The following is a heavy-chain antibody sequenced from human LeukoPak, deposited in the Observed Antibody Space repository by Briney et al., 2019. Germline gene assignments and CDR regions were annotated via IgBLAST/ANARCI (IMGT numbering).Heavy chain of an antibody. D-gene: IGHD6-13*01. CDR1: GYTFTGYY. J-gene: IGHJ3*02. CDR2: INPNSGGT. Sequence: ASVKVSCKASGYTFTGYYMHWVRQAPGQGLEWMGWINPNSGGTNYAQKFQGRVTMTRDTSISTAYMELSRLRSDDTAVYYCARGEVLAAAGTGAFDIWGQGTMVTVSS. CDR3: ARGEVLAAAGTGAFDI. V-gene: IGHV1-2*02.